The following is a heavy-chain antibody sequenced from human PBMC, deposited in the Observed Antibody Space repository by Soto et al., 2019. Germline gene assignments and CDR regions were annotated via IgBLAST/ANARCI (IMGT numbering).Heavy chain of an antibody. D-gene: IGHD3-3*01. J-gene: IGHJ6*03. Sequence: ASVKVSCKASGYTFTSYDINWVRQATGQGLEWMGWMNPNSGNTGYAQKFQGRVTMTRNTSISTAYMELSSLRSEDTAVYYCARNPYYDFWSGYYTAYYYMDVWGKGTTVTVSS. CDR2: MNPNSGNT. V-gene: IGHV1-8*01. CDR3: ARNPYYDFWSGYYTAYYYMDV. CDR1: GYTFTSYD.